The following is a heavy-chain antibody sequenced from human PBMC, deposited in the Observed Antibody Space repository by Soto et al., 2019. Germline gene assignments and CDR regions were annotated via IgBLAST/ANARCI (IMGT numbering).Heavy chain of an antibody. J-gene: IGHJ4*02. CDR3: AKDRSSTWSFDY. CDR1: GFTFRNDG. D-gene: IGHD6-13*01. V-gene: IGHV3-30*18. Sequence: PGGSLRLSCAASGFTFRNDGMHWVRQAPGKGLEWVAVISSSGNDKEYIDSVKGRFAISRDNSENMVYLQMSSLRAEDTAVYYCAKDRSSTWSFDYWGQGTLVTVSS. CDR2: ISSSGNDK.